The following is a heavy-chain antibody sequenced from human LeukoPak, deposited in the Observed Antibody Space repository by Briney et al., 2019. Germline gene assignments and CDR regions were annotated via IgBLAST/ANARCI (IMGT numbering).Heavy chain of an antibody. CDR3: ARSNNGGESYHFYYMDV. V-gene: IGHV4-39*07. J-gene: IGHJ6*03. CDR1: GGSISSTIYY. CDR2: VYYTGST. D-gene: IGHD3-16*01. Sequence: SETLSLTCTVSGGSISSTIYYWGWIRQSPGRGLEWLGTVYYTGSTDYNPSLQSRVTISVDTSKNQFSLNLRSVTAADTAVYYCARSNNGGESYHFYYMDVWGKGTTVTVSS.